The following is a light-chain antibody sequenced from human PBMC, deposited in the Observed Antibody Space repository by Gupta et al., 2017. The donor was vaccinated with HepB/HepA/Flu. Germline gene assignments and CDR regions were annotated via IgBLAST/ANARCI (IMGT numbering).Light chain of an antibody. J-gene: IGKJ3*01. Sequence: DIQMTQSPSSLSSSVGDRVTITCRASQGISNYLAWYQQKPGKVPKLLIYDASNRKSGVPYRFSGSGCGTEFTLTISSRQPEDVAIYYCQKQNSSPFAFGRGTQVDIK. CDR3: QKQNSSPFA. CDR2: DAS. V-gene: IGKV1-27*01. CDR1: QGISNY.